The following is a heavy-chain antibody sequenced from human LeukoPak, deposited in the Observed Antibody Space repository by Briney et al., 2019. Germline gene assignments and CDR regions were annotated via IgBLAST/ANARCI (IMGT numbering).Heavy chain of an antibody. CDR3: AKGKFTDWYLDY. D-gene: IGHD3-9*01. CDR2: ISWNSGSI. J-gene: IGHJ4*02. CDR1: GFTFSSYW. V-gene: IGHV3-9*01. Sequence: GGSLRLSCAASGFTFSSYWMHWVRQAPGKGLEWVSGISWNSGSIGYADSVKGRFTISRDNAKNSLYLQMNSLRAEDTALYYCAKGKFTDWYLDYWGQGTLVTVSS.